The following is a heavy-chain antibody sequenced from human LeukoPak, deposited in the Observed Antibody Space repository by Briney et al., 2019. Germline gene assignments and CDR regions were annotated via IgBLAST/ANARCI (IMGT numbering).Heavy chain of an antibody. CDR3: AGGSQTGDSFFDY. D-gene: IGHD7-27*01. CDR2: IYTSGGT. Sequence: SETLSLTCTVSGGSISSGDYYWSWIRQPAGKGLEWIGRIYTSGGTTYNPAPTSPVTRSVDTPKSKFSLKLSSVPAADTAVYYCAGGSQTGDSFFDYWGQGTLVTVSS. CDR1: GGSISSGDYY. V-gene: IGHV4-61*02. J-gene: IGHJ4*02.